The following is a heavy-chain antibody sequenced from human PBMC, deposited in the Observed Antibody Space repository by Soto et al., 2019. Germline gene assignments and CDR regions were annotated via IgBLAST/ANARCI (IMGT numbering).Heavy chain of an antibody. CDR3: AKDSHDYGDSTGAFDI. Sequence: GGSLRLSCAASGFTFSSYGMHWVRQAPGKGLEWVAVISYDGSNKYYADSVKGRFTISRDNSKNTLYLQMNSLRAEDTAVYYCAKDSHDYGDSTGAFDIWGQGTMVTVSS. CDR1: GFTFSSYG. J-gene: IGHJ3*02. D-gene: IGHD4-17*01. V-gene: IGHV3-30*18. CDR2: ISYDGSNK.